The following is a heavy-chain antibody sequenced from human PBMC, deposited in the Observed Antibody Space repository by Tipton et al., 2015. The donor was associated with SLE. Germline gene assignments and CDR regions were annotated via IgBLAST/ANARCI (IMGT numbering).Heavy chain of an antibody. V-gene: IGHV3-23*01. Sequence: SLRLSCAASGFTFSSYAMSWVRQAPGKGLEWVSAISGSGGSTYYADSVKGRFTISRDNSKNTLFLQMNRLRAEDTAVYNCAKDRGIPDAFDIWGQGTMVTVSS. CDR2: ISGSGGST. J-gene: IGHJ3*02. CDR1: GFTFSSYA. CDR3: AKDRGIPDAFDI. D-gene: IGHD1-26*01.